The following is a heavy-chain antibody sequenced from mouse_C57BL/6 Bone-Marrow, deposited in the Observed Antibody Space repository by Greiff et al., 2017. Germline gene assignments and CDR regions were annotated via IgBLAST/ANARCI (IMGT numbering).Heavy chain of an antibody. J-gene: IGHJ4*01. V-gene: IGHV14-4*01. D-gene: IGHD2-1*01. Sequence: VQLQQSGAELVSPGASVKLSCTASGFNIKDDYMHWVKQRPEQGLEWIGCIDPENGDTETASKFQGKATITADTSSNTVYRQLSSMTSEDTDVYYCTTDLLPPMDYWGQGTSVTVSS. CDR2: IDPENGDT. CDR1: GFNIKDDY. CDR3: TTDLLPPMDY.